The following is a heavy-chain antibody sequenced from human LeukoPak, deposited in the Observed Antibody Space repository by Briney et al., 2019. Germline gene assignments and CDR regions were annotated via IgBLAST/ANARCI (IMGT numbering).Heavy chain of an antibody. Sequence: PGGSLRLSCAASGFTFSSYSMNWVRQAPGKGLEWVSSISSSSSYIYYADSVKGRFTISRDNAKNSLYLQMNSLRAEDTAVYYCARGHYYDSSGYSPPFDYWGQGTLVTVSS. V-gene: IGHV3-21*01. CDR3: ARGHYYDSSGYSPPFDY. J-gene: IGHJ4*02. CDR1: GFTFSSYS. CDR2: ISSSSSYI. D-gene: IGHD3-22*01.